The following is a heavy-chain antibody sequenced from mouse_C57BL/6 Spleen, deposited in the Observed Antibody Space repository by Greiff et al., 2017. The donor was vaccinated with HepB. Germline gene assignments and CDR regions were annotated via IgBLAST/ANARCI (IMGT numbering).Heavy chain of an antibody. CDR3: ARHGSSYWFAY. CDR1: GYSITSGYY. Sequence: EVKLQESGPGLVKPSQSLSLTCSVTGYSITSGYYWNWIRQFPGNKLEWMGYISYDGSNNYNPSLKNRISITRDTSKNQFFLKLNSVTTEDTATYYCARHGSSYWFAYWGQGTLVTVSA. V-gene: IGHV3-6*01. D-gene: IGHD1-1*01. CDR2: ISYDGSN. J-gene: IGHJ3*01.